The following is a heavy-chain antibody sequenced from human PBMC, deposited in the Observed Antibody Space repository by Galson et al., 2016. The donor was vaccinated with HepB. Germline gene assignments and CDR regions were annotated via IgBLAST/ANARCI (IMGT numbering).Heavy chain of an antibody. CDR3: ARDPGRDDGMDV. V-gene: IGHV3-7*03. CDR1: GFTSGDYA. J-gene: IGHJ6*02. Sequence: SVRLSCAASGFTSGDYALSWVRQAPRRAREWLDNIKEDGSSTNHVDSVKGRFTISRDNAKTSLYLQMNSLRAEDTAVFYCARDPGRDDGMDVWGQGTTVTVSS. D-gene: IGHD3-10*01. CDR2: IKEDGSST.